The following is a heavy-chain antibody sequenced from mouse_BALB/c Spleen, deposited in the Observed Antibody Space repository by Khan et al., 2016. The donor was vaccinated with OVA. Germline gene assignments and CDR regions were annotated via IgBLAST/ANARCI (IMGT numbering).Heavy chain of an antibody. CDR1: GYSFTSYW. D-gene: IGHD1-1*01. CDR3: IRSSYYGSIGYFDV. J-gene: IGHJ1*01. V-gene: IGHV1-5*01. CDR2: IYPGNSDT. Sequence: VQLQQSGTVLARPGASVKMSCKASGYSFTSYWMHWVKQRPGQGLEWIGGIYPGNSDTSYNQKFKDKAKLTAVTSASTAFMELSSLTNEDSAVFGSIRSSYYGSIGYFDVWGAGTTVTVSS.